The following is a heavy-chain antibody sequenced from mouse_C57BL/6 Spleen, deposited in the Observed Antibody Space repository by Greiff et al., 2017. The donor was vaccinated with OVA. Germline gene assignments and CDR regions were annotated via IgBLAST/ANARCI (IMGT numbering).Heavy chain of an antibody. CDR3: TREEGIYYYYFDY. Sequence: VQLQQSGAELVRPGAPVTLSCKASGYTFTDYEMHWVKQTPVHGLEWIGAIDPETGGTAYNQKFKGKAILTADKSSSTAYMELRSLTSEDSAVYYCTREEGIYYYYFDYWGQGTTLTVSS. D-gene: IGHD1-1*01. CDR2: IDPETGGT. V-gene: IGHV1-15*01. J-gene: IGHJ2*01. CDR1: GYTFTDYE.